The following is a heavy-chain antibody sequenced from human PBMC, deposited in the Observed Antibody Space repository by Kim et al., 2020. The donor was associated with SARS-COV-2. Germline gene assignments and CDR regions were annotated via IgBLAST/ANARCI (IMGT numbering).Heavy chain of an antibody. V-gene: IGHV3-7*01. J-gene: IGHJ4*02. CDR2: IKEDGSDK. CDR3: ARDFDS. CDR1: GFTFSTYC. Sequence: GGSLRLSCAASGFTFSTYCMSWVRQAPGKGLEWVSNIKEDGSDKYYGYSVKGRLTIYRDNAKNALFLQMNSLRAEDTAVYYCARDFDSWGRGTLVTVPS.